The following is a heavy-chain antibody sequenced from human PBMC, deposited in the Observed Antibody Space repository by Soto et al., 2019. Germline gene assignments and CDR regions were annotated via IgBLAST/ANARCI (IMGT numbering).Heavy chain of an antibody. CDR3: ARHGGIAARRLNYYYGMDV. CDR2: IYYSGST. V-gene: IGHV4-39*01. Sequence: SETLSLTCTVSGGSISSSSYYWGWIRQPPEKGLEWIGSIYYSGSTYYNPSLKSRVTISVDTSKNQFSLKLSSVTAADTAVYYCARHGGIAARRLNYYYGMDVWGQGTTVTVSS. CDR1: GGSISSSSYY. J-gene: IGHJ6*02. D-gene: IGHD6-6*01.